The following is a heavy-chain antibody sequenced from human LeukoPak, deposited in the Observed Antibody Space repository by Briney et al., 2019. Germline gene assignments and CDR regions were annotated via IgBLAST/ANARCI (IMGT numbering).Heavy chain of an antibody. Sequence: PGRSLRLSCAASGFTFSSYGMHWVRQAPGKGLEWVSVISGSGDKSYYTDSVKGRFTVSRDNSKNTVYLQMNSLRAEDTAVYYCVKGPRTVRFGDRHKGMFDYWGQGTLVTVSS. CDR2: ISGSGDKS. V-gene: IGHV3-23*01. D-gene: IGHD3-10*01. J-gene: IGHJ4*02. CDR1: GFTFSSYG. CDR3: VKGPRTVRFGDRHKGMFDY.